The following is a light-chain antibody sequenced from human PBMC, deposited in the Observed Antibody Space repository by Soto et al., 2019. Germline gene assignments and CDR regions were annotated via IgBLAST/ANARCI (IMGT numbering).Light chain of an antibody. CDR2: AAS. CDR3: QQSYSTGFT. J-gene: IGKJ3*01. V-gene: IGKV1-39*01. CDR1: XSISXY. Sequence: DIQXTXSPXSXSASXGXXVTXTCXAXXSISXYLNWYQQKPGKAPKLLIYAASSLQSGVPSRFSGSGSGTDFTLTISSLQPEDFATYYSQQSYSTGFTFGPGTKVDIK.